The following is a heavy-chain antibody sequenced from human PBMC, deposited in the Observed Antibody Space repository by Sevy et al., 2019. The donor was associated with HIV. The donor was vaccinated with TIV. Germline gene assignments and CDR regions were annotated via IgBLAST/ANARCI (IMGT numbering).Heavy chain of an antibody. CDR1: GYSIISGYY. CDR3: ARQVVAFGNPAFEVY. J-gene: IGHJ4*02. V-gene: IGHV4-38-2*01. Sequence: SETLSLTCGVSGYSIISGYYWGWIRQPPGKGLEWIGSIYHSGSTYYNPSLKSRVTISVDTSKNQFSLKLSSVTAADTAVYYCARQVVAFGNPAFEVYWGQGTLVTVSS. CDR2: IYHSGST. D-gene: IGHD3-16*01.